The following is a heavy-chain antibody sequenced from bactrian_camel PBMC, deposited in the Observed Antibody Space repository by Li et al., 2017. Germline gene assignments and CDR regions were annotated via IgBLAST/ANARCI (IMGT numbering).Heavy chain of an antibody. CDR1: GFTFGNYD. Sequence: HVQLVESGGGLVQPGGSLRLSCAASGFTFGNYDMSWVRQAPGKGLEWVSSIFTGGGGPYYADSVKGRFTLSKDTAKNTLFLQMNSLKPEDTAMYYCAAAMGGWVVAGPMDPDEMHYWGQGTQVTVS. J-gene: IGHJ4*01. D-gene: IGHD1*01. CDR2: IFTGGGGP. V-gene: IGHV3-2*01. CDR3: AAAMGGWVVAGPMDPDEMHY.